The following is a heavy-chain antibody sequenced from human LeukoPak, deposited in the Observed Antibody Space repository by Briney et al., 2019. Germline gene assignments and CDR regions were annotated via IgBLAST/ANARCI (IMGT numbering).Heavy chain of an antibody. J-gene: IGHJ3*02. CDR3: AKGIGGVIVKSLLHSAFDI. V-gene: IGHV3-30*18. D-gene: IGHD3-16*02. CDR1: TVTFSTST. Sequence: PGRSLRLSCAASTVTFSTSTIHWVRQAPGKGLKWVAVTSSDGSDKSYSESVKGRFTISRDNSRNTLYLQMNSLRGEDTAVYYCAKGIGGVIVKSLLHSAFDIWGQGTMVTVSS. CDR2: TSSDGSDK.